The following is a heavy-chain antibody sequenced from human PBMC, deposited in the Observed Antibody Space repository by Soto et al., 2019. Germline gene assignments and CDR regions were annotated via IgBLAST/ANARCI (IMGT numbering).Heavy chain of an antibody. Sequence: QVQLVQSGAEVKKPGSSVKVSCKASGGTFSSYTISRVRQAPGQGLEWMGRIIPILGIANYAQKFQGRVTITADKSTSTAYMELSSLRSEDTAVYYCARGYNWNDAGYDYWGQGTLVTVSS. CDR3: ARGYNWNDAGYDY. CDR1: GGTFSSYT. J-gene: IGHJ4*02. V-gene: IGHV1-69*02. CDR2: IIPILGIA. D-gene: IGHD1-1*01.